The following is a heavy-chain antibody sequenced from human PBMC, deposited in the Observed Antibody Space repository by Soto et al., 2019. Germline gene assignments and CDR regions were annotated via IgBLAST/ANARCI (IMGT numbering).Heavy chain of an antibody. CDR3: ARDIESVTAKHFFYYYAMDV. Sequence: ASVKVSCQASGYTFTNYGISWVRQAPGQGLEWMGWISANNGHTNYAQNLQGRVAMTTDTSTSTAYMELRGLTFDDTAVYYCARDIESVTAKHFFYYYAMDVWGQGTTVTVSS. V-gene: IGHV1-18*04. J-gene: IGHJ6*02. CDR1: GYTFTNYG. D-gene: IGHD2-8*01. CDR2: ISANNGHT.